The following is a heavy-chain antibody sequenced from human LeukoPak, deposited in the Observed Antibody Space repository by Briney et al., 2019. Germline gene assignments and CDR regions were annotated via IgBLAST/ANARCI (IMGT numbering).Heavy chain of an antibody. CDR2: IIPIFGTA. D-gene: IGHD3-22*01. Sequence: SEKVSRKASGGTFSSYAISWVRQAPGQGLEWMGGIIPIFGTANYAQKFQGRVTITADESTSTAYMELSSLRSEDTAVYYCARGHTEYDSSGYYSFAPLYYFDYWGQGTLVTVSS. CDR1: GGTFSSYA. J-gene: IGHJ4*02. V-gene: IGHV1-69*13. CDR3: ARGHTEYDSSGYYSFAPLYYFDY.